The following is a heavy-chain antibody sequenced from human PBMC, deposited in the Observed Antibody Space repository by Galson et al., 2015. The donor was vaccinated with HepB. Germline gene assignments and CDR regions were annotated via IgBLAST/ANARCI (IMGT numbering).Heavy chain of an antibody. D-gene: IGHD5-12*01. CDR2: ISAYNGNK. CDR1: GYTFTSYG. CDR3: ARVPPSRGLRHPKLVDY. J-gene: IGHJ4*02. Sequence: SVKVSCKASGYTFTSYGISWVRQAPGQGLEWMGWISAYNGNKNYAQKLQGRVTMTTDTSTSTAYMELRSLRSDDTAVYYCARVPPSRGLRHPKLVDYWGQGTLVTVSS. V-gene: IGHV1-18*01.